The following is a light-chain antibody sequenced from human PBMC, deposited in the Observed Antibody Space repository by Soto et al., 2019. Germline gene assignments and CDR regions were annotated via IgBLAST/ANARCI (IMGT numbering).Light chain of an antibody. CDR2: AAF. CDR3: QEYSQWLT. CDR1: QSINFN. Sequence: IVMTQSPATLSVSPGERATLSCRASQSINFNLARYQQKPGQAPRLLIYAAFTRSTGIPARFSGSGSGTEFTLTSSSLQSEAFAVYYCQEYSQWLTFGGGTKVEI. V-gene: IGKV3-15*01. J-gene: IGKJ4*01.